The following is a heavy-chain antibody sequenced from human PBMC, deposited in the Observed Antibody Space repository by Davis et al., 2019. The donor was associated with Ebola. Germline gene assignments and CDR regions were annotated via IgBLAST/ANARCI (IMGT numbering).Heavy chain of an antibody. Sequence: ASVKVSCKASGYTFTGYYMHWVRQAPGQGLEWMGWISVYNGNTNYAQKLQGRVTMTTDTSTSTAYMELRSLRSDDTAVYYCASGVTGDYWGQGTLVTVSS. V-gene: IGHV1-18*04. D-gene: IGHD2-21*02. J-gene: IGHJ4*02. CDR3: ASGVTGDY. CDR1: GYTFTGYY. CDR2: ISVYNGNT.